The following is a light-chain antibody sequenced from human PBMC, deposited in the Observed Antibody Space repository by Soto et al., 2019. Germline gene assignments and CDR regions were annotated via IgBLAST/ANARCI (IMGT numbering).Light chain of an antibody. CDR1: SSDVGGYNY. CDR2: EVS. J-gene: IGLJ2*01. CDR3: SSYAGSSARVV. V-gene: IGLV2-14*01. Sequence: QSALTQPASVSGSPGQSITISCTGTSSDVGGYNYVSWYQHHPGKAPKLMIYEVSNRPSGVSNRFSGSKSGNTASLTISGLQAEDEADYYCSSYAGSSARVVFGGGTKLTVL.